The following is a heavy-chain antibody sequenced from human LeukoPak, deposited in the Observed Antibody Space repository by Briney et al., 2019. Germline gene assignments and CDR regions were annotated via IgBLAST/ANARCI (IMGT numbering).Heavy chain of an antibody. CDR2: IYPGDSDT. CDR3: AGRMARGVMDYFDY. CDR1: GYSFTTYW. D-gene: IGHD3-10*01. J-gene: IGHJ4*02. Sequence: GESLKISCKGSGYSFTTYWIGWVRQMPGKGLEWMGIIYPGDSDTRYSPSFQGQVTISADKSTNTAYLQWSSLKASDTAMYYCAGRMARGVMDYFDYWGQGTLVTVSS. V-gene: IGHV5-51*01.